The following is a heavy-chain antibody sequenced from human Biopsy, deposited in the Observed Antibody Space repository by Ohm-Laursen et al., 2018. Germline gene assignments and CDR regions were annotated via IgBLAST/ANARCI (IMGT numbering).Heavy chain of an antibody. CDR3: SKLGGDAAPFDRASDV. Sequence: SLRLSCTASGFTFRNYALTWVRQAPGKVLEWVSAIGGGGSPTLYADSVKGRFTISRDYSKNTLYLQMNSLRDEDTAVYYCSKLGGDAAPFDRASDVWGRGTKVTVSS. D-gene: IGHD2-21*02. J-gene: IGHJ3*01. CDR1: GFTFRNYA. CDR2: IGGGGSPT. V-gene: IGHV3-23*01.